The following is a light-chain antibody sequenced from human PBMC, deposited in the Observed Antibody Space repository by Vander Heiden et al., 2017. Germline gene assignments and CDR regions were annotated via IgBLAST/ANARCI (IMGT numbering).Light chain of an antibody. CDR2: KAS. CDR3: QQYNTYWT. Sequence: DIQMTQSPSTLSASVGDRVTITCRASESIDSWLAWYQQKPGKAPKLLIYKASSLESEVPSRFSGSRSGTEFTLTISSLQPDDFATYYCQQYNTYWTFGQGTKVEVK. CDR1: ESIDSW. J-gene: IGKJ1*01. V-gene: IGKV1-5*03.